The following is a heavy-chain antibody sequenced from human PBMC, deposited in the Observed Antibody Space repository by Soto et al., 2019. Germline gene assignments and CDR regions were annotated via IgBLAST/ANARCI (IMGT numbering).Heavy chain of an antibody. CDR1: GFTFSSYW. V-gene: IGHV3-7*01. CDR2: IKPDGSEK. D-gene: IGHD3-16*02. J-gene: IGHJ4*02. Sequence: EVQLVESGGGLVQPGGSLRLSCAASGFTFSSYWMSWVRQAPGKGLEWVANIKPDGSEKYYVDSVKGRFTISRDDAKNSLYLEMNSRRAEDPAVYYCARLSPYWGQGALVTVSS. CDR3: ARLSPY.